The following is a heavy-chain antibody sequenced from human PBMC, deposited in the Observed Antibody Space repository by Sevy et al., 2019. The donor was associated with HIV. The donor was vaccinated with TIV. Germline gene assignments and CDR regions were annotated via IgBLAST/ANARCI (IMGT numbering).Heavy chain of an antibody. J-gene: IGHJ4*02. Sequence: SETLSLTCTVSGGSISNNNYYWGWIRQSPGKGLEWIGTINYSGSTDYNPSLKSRVTISVDTSKNQFSLKLSSVTAADTAVYYCARHALFTIFGVVIDPKMYYFDYWGQRTQVTDSS. D-gene: IGHD3-3*01. CDR1: GGSISNNNYY. V-gene: IGHV4-39*01. CDR2: INYSGST. CDR3: ARHALFTIFGVVIDPKMYYFDY.